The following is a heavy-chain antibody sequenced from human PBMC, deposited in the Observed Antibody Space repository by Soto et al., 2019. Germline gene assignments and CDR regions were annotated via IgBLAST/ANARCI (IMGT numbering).Heavy chain of an antibody. V-gene: IGHV4-59*01. CDR2: IYYSGST. J-gene: IGHJ4*02. Sequence: SETLSLTCTVSGGSISSYYWSWIRQPPGKGLEWIGYIYYSGSTNYNPSLKSRVTISVGTSKNQFSLKLSSVTAADTAVYYCARVGGYGGNPYDYSGQGTLVTVSS. CDR3: ARVGGYGGNPYDY. CDR1: GGSISSYY. D-gene: IGHD4-17*01.